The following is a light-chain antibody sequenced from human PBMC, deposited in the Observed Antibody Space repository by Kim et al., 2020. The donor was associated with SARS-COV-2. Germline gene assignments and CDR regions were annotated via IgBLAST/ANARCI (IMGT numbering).Light chain of an antibody. V-gene: IGKV1-5*03. Sequence: SASVGDRITITCRASQSISRFLNWYQQKPGQVPKLLIEKASQLQSGVPARFSGSGYGTEFTLTITSLQPSDFATYYCQQYHTHSTFGQGTKVDIK. J-gene: IGKJ1*01. CDR1: QSISRF. CDR3: QQYHTHST. CDR2: KAS.